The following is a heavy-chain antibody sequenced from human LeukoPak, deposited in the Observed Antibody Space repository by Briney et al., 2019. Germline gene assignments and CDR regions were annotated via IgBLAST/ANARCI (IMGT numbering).Heavy chain of an antibody. D-gene: IGHD6-13*01. CDR3: ARTGQQLTAHQMYYFDY. V-gene: IGHV3-11*04. J-gene: IGHJ4*02. Sequence: PGGSLTLSCAASGYTFSDYYMSWIRQAPGKGLEWVSYISSSGSTIFYADSVKGRFTISRDNAKNSLYLQMNSLRAEDTAVYYCARTGQQLTAHQMYYFDYWGQGTLVTVSS. CDR2: ISSSGSTI. CDR1: GYTFSDYY.